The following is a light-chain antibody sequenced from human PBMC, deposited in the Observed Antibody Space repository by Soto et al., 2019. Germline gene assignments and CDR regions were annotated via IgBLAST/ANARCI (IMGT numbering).Light chain of an antibody. Sequence: DIVMTQSPLSLPVTPGEPASISCRSSQSLLHSNGYKYLDWYLQKPGQSPQLLIYLGSNRASGVPDRFSGSGSGTDFTLKISRVEAEDVGVYYCMQSLQSPITFVPGTRLEIK. CDR2: LGS. CDR3: MQSLQSPIT. V-gene: IGKV2-28*01. CDR1: QSLLHSNGYKY. J-gene: IGKJ5*01.